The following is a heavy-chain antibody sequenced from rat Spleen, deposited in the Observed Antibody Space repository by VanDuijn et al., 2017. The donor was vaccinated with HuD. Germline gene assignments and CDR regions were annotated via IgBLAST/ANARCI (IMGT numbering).Heavy chain of an antibody. V-gene: IGHV5-29*01. J-gene: IGHJ4*01. CDR2: ISYDGSST. D-gene: IGHD5-1*01. CDR3: AKGLLGARVMDA. CDR1: GFTFNNYG. Sequence: EVQLVESGGGLVQPGRSLKVSCAASGFTFNNYGMAWVRQAPKKGLEWVATISYDGSSTYYPDSVKGRFTISRDNAKSTLYLQMDSLRSEDTATYYCAKGLLGARVMDAWGQGASVTVSS.